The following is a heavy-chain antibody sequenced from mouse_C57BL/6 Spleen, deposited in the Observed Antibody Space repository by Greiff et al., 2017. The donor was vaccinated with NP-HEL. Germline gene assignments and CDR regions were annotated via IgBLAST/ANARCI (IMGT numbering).Heavy chain of an antibody. CDR1: GYTFTSYW. Sequence: VKLMESGAELVKPGASVKMSCKASGYTFTSYWITWVKQRPGQGLEWIGDIYPGSGSTNYNEKFKSKATLTVDTSSSTAYMQISSLTSEDTEVYYCANNWDEDDYWGQGTTLTVSS. V-gene: IGHV1-55*01. CDR2: IYPGSGST. J-gene: IGHJ2*01. CDR3: ANNWDEDDY. D-gene: IGHD4-1*01.